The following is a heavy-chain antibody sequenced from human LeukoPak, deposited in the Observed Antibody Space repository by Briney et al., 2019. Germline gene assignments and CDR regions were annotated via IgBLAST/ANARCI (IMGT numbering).Heavy chain of an antibody. Sequence: GGSLRLSCAASGFTFSSYAMHWVRQAPGKGLEYVSAISSNGGSTYYANSVRGRFTISRDNSKNTLYLQMGSLRTEDMAVYYCARDLYFSYYFDYWGQGTLVTVFS. CDR2: ISSNGGST. CDR3: ARDLYFSYYFDY. D-gene: IGHD3-9*01. J-gene: IGHJ4*02. V-gene: IGHV3-64*01. CDR1: GFTFSSYA.